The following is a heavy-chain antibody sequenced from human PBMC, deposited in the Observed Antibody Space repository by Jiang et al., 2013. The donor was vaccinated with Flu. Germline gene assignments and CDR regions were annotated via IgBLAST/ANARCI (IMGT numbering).Heavy chain of an antibody. CDR3: ARRWGGSSSSLAFDI. V-gene: IGHV5-10-1*01. D-gene: IGHD6-6*01. CDR1: GYSFTSYW. Sequence: GAEVKKPGESLRISCKGSGYSFTSYWISWVRQMPGKGLEWMGRIDPSDSYTNYSPSFQGHVTISADKSISTAYLQWSSLKASDTAMYYCARRWGGSSSSLAFDIWGQGTMVTVSS. CDR2: IDPSDSYT. J-gene: IGHJ3*02.